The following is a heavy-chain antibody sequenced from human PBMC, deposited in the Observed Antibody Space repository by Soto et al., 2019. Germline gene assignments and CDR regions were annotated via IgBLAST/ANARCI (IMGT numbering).Heavy chain of an antibody. V-gene: IGHV3-30*18. CDR2: ISYDGSNK. CDR3: AKDLGDYGDYQRGFDY. Sequence: GGSLRLSCAASGFTFSSYGMHWVRQAPGKGLEWVAVISYDGSNKYYADSVKGRFTISRDNSKNTLYLQMNSLRAEDTAVYYCAKDLGDYGDYQRGFDYWGQGTLVTVSS. J-gene: IGHJ4*02. D-gene: IGHD4-17*01. CDR1: GFTFSSYG.